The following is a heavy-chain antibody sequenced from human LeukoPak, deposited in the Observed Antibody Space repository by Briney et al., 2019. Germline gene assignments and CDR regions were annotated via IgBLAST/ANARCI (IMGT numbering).Heavy chain of an antibody. V-gene: IGHV4-34*01. CDR2: INHGGST. J-gene: IGHJ4*02. CDR3: ARAPPTQYYFDY. CDR1: GGSFSGYY. Sequence: SETLSLTCAVYGGSFSGYYWSWIRQPPGKGLEWIGEINHGGSTNYNPSLKSRVTISVDTSKNQFSLKLSSVTAADTAVYYCARAPPTQYYFDYWGQGTLVTVSS. D-gene: IGHD4-11*01.